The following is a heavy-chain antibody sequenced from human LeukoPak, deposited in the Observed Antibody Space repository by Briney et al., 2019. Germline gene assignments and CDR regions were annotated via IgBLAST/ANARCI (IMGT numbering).Heavy chain of an antibody. CDR1: EFTFSGHS. Sequence: PGGSLRLSCAVSEFTFSGHSMHWVRQAPGKGLVWVSRVKSDGSNPSYADSVKGRFTISRDNAENMLYLQMNTLGAEDTAVYYCARDIVSGSGSLDYWGQGTLVTVSS. V-gene: IGHV3-74*01. J-gene: IGHJ4*02. CDR2: VKSDGSNP. CDR3: ARDIVSGSGSLDY. D-gene: IGHD3-10*01.